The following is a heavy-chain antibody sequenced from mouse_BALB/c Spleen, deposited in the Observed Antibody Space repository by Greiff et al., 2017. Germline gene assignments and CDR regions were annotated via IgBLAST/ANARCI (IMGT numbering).Heavy chain of an antibody. V-gene: IGHV1S81*02. J-gene: IGHJ4*01. CDR2: INPSNGRT. D-gene: IGHD1-2*01. Sequence: QVQLQQPGAELVKPGASVKLSCKASGYTFTSYWMHWVKQRPGQGLEWIGEINPSNGRTNYNEKFKSKATLTVDKSSSTAYMELSSLTNEDSAVYYCTRSYGFYAMDYWGQGTSVTVSS. CDR1: GYTFTSYW. CDR3: TRSYGFYAMDY.